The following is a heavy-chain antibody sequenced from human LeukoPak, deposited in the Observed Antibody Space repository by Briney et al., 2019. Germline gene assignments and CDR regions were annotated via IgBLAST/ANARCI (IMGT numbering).Heavy chain of an antibody. CDR2: INHSGST. J-gene: IGHJ6*03. D-gene: IGHD6-19*01. Sequence: SETLSLTCAVYGGSFSGYYWSWIRQPPGKGLEWIGEINHSGSTNYNPSLKSRVTISVDTSKNQFSLKLSSVTAADTAVYYCARLGYSSGWYLGYYYMDVWGKGTTVTISS. CDR3: ARLGYSSGWYLGYYYMDV. V-gene: IGHV4-34*01. CDR1: GGSFSGYY.